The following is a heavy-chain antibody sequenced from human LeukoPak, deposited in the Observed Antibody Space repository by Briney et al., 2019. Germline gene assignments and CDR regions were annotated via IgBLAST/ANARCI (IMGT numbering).Heavy chain of an antibody. CDR1: GFTFSRYW. CDR3: AKKMGGVAGSFDY. D-gene: IGHD6-19*01. J-gene: IGHJ4*02. CDR2: ISGSGGST. V-gene: IGHV3-23*01. Sequence: GGSLRLSCVASGFTFSRYWMHWVRQAPGKGLEWVSAISGSGGSTYYAESVKGRVTISRDNSKNTLYLQIDSLTAEDTAVYYCAKKMGGVAGSFDYWGQGTLVTVSS.